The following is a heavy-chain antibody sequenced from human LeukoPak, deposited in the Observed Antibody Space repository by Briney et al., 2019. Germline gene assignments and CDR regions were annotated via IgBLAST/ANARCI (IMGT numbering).Heavy chain of an antibody. CDR2: MNPNSGNT. CDR1: GYTFTSYD. V-gene: IGHV1-8*01. J-gene: IGHJ4*02. CDR3: AREATFGGVIPTGY. Sequence: GASVKVSCKASGYTFTSYDINWVRQATGQGLEWMGWMNPNSGNTGYAQKFQGRVTMTRNTSISTAYMELSSLRSEDTAAYYCAREATFGGVIPTGYWGQGTLVTVSS. D-gene: IGHD3-16*02.